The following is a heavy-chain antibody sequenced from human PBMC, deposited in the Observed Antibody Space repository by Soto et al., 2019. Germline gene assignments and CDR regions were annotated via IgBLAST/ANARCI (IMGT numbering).Heavy chain of an antibody. CDR3: ARDSRCCSSTSCYTWVWGCYYGMDV. CDR2: ISSSSSYI. D-gene: IGHD2-2*02. Sequence: GGSLRLSCAASGFTFSSYSMNWFRQAPGKGLEWASSISSSSSYIYYADSVKGRFTISRDNAKNSLYLQMNSLRAEDTAVYYCARDSRCCSSTSCYTWVWGCYYGMDVWGQGTTVTVSS. V-gene: IGHV3-21*04. J-gene: IGHJ6*02. CDR1: GFTFSSYS.